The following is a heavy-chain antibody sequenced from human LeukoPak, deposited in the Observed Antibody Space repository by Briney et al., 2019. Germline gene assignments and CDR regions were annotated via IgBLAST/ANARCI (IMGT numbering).Heavy chain of an antibody. CDR1: GYTFTGYY. Sequence: ASVKVSCKASGYTFTGYYMHWVRQAPGQGLEWMGWINPNSGGTNYAQKFQGRVTMTRDTSISTAYMELSRLSSDDTAVYYCARHGVGATRDDGFDIWGQGTMVTVSS. D-gene: IGHD1-26*01. CDR3: ARHGVGATRDDGFDI. V-gene: IGHV1-2*02. CDR2: INPNSGGT. J-gene: IGHJ3*02.